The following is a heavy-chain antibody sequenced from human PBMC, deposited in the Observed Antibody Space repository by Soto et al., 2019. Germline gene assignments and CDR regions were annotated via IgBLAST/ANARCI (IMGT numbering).Heavy chain of an antibody. D-gene: IGHD3-9*01. CDR1: GFTFSSYA. J-gene: IGHJ6*02. CDR2: ISGSGGST. Sequence: GGSLRLSCAASGFTFSSYAMSWVRQAPGKGLEWVSAISGSGGSTYYADSVKGRFTISRDNSKNTLYLQMNSLRAEDTAVYYCAKVPYYYILYYYYGMDLWGQGTTVTVS. V-gene: IGHV3-23*01. CDR3: AKVPYYYILYYYYGMDL.